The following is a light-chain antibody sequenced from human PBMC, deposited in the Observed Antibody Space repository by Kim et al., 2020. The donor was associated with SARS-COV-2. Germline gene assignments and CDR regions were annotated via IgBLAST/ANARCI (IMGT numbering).Light chain of an antibody. V-gene: IGLV1-44*01. J-gene: IGLJ3*02. CDR2: TDN. Sequence: GQRVTISCSGSSSNIGSNYVSWYQHLPGTAPKRLIYTDNQRPSGVPDRFSGSKSGTSASLAISGLQSEDEADYYCAAWDDGLRGRMFGGGTKVTVL. CDR3: AAWDDGLRGRM. CDR1: SSNIGSNY.